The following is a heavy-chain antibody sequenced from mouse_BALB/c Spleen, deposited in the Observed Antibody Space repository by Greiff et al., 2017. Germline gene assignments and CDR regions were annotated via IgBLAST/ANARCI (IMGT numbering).Heavy chain of an antibody. J-gene: IGHJ2*01. CDR1: GYSITSDYA. CDR3: ARNYYGSSYGIDY. Sequence: EVKLMESGPGLVKPSQSLSLTCTVTGYSITSDYAWNWIRQFPGNKLEWMGYISYSGSTSYNPSLKSRISITRDTSKNQFFLQLNSVTTEDTATYYCARNYYGSSYGIDYWGQGTTLTVSS. V-gene: IGHV3-2*02. D-gene: IGHD1-1*01. CDR2: ISYSGST.